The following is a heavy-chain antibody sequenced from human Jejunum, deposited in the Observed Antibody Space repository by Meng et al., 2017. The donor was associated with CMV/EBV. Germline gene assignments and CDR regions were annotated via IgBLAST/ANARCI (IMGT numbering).Heavy chain of an antibody. V-gene: IGHV3-43*01. D-gene: IGHD1-26*01. J-gene: IGHJ3*01. Sequence: SLDQNVMHWVRQGPGKGLEWVALIWWDGGSTYYADSVKGRFTISRDITKNSLYLQMNSLRTEDTALYYCAKGRRIVGLTGDAFDVWGQGTMVTVSS. CDR2: IWWDGGST. CDR1: SLDQNV. CDR3: AKGRRIVGLTGDAFDV.